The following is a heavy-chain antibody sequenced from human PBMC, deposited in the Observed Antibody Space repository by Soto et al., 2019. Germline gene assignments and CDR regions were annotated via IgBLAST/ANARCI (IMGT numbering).Heavy chain of an antibody. V-gene: IGHV4-31*03. D-gene: IGHD2-21*01. CDR3: ARLRIATNNYKWFDP. J-gene: IGHJ5*02. CDR1: GAALNGGNYY. CDR2: IYVTGAV. Sequence: SETLSLTCSVSGAALNGGNYYWSWIRQVPGKGLEWIGHIYVTGAVDCNPSLRDRITISQDTSERQFSLNLRLVTAADTAVYYCARLRIATNNYKWFDPWGQGTLVTVSS.